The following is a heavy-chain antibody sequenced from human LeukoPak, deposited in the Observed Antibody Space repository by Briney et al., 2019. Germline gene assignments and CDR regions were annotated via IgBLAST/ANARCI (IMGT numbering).Heavy chain of an antibody. CDR1: GGSISNNY. J-gene: IGHJ3*02. V-gene: IGHV4-4*07. D-gene: IGHD3-22*01. CDR3: ARGYYYDSLDAFNI. Sequence: PSETLSLTCTVSGGSISNNYWSWIRQSAGKGLEWIGRIYTSGSTNYNPSLKSRVTISVDKSKNQFSLKLSSVTAADTAVYYCARGYYYDSLDAFNIWGQGTMATVSS. CDR2: IYTSGST.